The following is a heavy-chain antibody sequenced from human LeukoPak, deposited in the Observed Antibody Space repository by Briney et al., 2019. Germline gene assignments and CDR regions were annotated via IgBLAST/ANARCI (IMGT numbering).Heavy chain of an antibody. CDR1: GFTFSSYE. CDR3: ARDRIMITFGATLFDY. Sequence: GGSLRLSCAASGFTFSSYEMNWVRQAPGKGLEWVSYISSSGSTIYYADSVKGRFTISRDNAKNSLYLQMNSLRAEDTAVYYCARDRIMITFGATLFDYWGQGSLVTVSS. D-gene: IGHD3-16*01. J-gene: IGHJ4*02. CDR2: ISSSGSTI. V-gene: IGHV3-48*03.